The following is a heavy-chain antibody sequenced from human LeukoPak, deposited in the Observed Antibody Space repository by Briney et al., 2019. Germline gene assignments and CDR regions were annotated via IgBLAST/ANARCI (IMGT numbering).Heavy chain of an antibody. CDR1: GGSISSYY. CDR2: IYYSGST. V-gene: IGHV4-59*01. J-gene: IGHJ5*02. D-gene: IGHD6-13*01. CDR3: ARDVAAAGRRWFDP. Sequence: SETLSLTCTVSGGSISSYYWSWIRQPAGKGLEWIGYIYYSGSTNYNPSLKSRVTISVDTSKNQFSLKLSSVTAADTAVYYCARDVAAAGRRWFDPWGQGTLVTVSS.